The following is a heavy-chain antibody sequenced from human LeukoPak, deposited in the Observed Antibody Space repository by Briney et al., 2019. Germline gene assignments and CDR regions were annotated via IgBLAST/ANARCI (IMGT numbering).Heavy chain of an antibody. CDR3: AKDLTSGRPYYFDY. CDR1: GLTFSSYA. Sequence: GGSLRLSCAASGLTFSSYAMSCVRQAPGKGLEWVSGISGSGGSTYYADCVKGRLTIARDNSKNTRYLQMNSLRAEDTAVYYCAKDLTSGRPYYFDYWGQGTLVTVSS. CDR2: ISGSGGST. V-gene: IGHV3-23*01. J-gene: IGHJ4*02. D-gene: IGHD1-26*01.